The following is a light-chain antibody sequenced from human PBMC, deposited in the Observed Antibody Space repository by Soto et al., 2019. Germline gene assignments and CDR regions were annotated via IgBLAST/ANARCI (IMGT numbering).Light chain of an antibody. CDR2: GAS. J-gene: IGKJ2*01. V-gene: IGKV3-20*01. CDR3: QQYGSSPYT. CDR1: QSVSSSY. Sequence: EIVLTQSPGTLSLSPGERATLSCRASQSVSSSYLAWYQQKPGQATRLLIYGASSRATGIPDRFSGSGSGTDFTLTISRLEPEDFAVYYFQQYGSSPYTFGQWTKLEI.